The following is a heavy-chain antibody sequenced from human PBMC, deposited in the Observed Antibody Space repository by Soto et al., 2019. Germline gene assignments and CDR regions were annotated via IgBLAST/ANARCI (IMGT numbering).Heavy chain of an antibody. J-gene: IGHJ6*02. D-gene: IGHD1-7*01. CDR2: INHSGGT. CDR3: ARIMITRTYYNYGMDV. Sequence: LSLTCAVYGGSFSGYYWSWIRQAPGKGLEWIGEINHSGGTYYNPPLKSRVTMSVDTSKNHISLKLSSVTAADTTVYYCARIMITRTYYNYGMDVWGQGTTVTVSS. CDR1: GGSFSGYY. V-gene: IGHV4-34*01.